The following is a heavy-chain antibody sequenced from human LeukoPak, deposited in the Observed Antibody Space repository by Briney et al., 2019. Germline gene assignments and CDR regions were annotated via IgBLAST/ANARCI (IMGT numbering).Heavy chain of an antibody. Sequence: KPSETLSLTCTVSGGSISSYYWSWIRQPPGKGLEWIGYIYYSGSTNYNPSLKSRVTISVDTPKNQFSLKLSSVTAADTAVYYCAREVRFLEWLPSMGESGMDVWGQGTTVTVSS. D-gene: IGHD3-3*01. V-gene: IGHV4-59*01. CDR2: IYYSGST. J-gene: IGHJ6*02. CDR3: AREVRFLEWLPSMGESGMDV. CDR1: GGSISSYY.